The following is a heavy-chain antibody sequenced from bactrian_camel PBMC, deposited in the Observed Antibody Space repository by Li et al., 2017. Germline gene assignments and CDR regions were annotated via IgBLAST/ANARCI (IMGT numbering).Heavy chain of an antibody. V-gene: IGHV3S1*01. CDR1: GLTASGYC. CDR3: AAICTRPRLRYPTSADFEY. Sequence: QVQLVESGGGSAQTGGSLTLSCVASGLTASGYCMGWFRRTGKEREGVAAIDSFGSTTYQESAKGRFTVSKDIAANSLYLQMNDLKTEDSAKYYCAAICTRPRLRYPTSADFEYWGQGTQVTVS. J-gene: IGHJ4*01. D-gene: IGHD3*01. CDR2: IDSFGSTT.